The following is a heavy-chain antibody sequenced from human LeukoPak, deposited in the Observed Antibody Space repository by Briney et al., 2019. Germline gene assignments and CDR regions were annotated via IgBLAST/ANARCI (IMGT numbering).Heavy chain of an antibody. CDR3: ARGRRRFRELFPFDY. CDR2: IIPIFGTA. D-gene: IGHD3-10*01. CDR1: GGTFSSYA. V-gene: IGHV1-69*01. Sequence: ASVKVSCKASGGTFSSYAIIWVRQAPGQGLEWMGGIIPIFGTANYAQKFQGRVTITADESTSTAYMELSSLRSEDTAVYYCARGRRRFRELFPFDYWGQGTLVTVSS. J-gene: IGHJ4*02.